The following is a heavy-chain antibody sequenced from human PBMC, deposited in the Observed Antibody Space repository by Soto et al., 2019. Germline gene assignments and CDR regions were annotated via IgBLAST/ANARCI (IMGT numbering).Heavy chain of an antibody. CDR1: GFTFTYYA. V-gene: IGHV3-23*01. CDR3: AKRREGGYYIFDY. J-gene: IGHJ4*02. Sequence: GGSLRLSCTASGFTFTYYAFSWVRQAPGKGLEWVSAISANGQGIYYADSVRGRFTISRDNSKNTVFLHMDSLRAEDTAVYYCAKRREGGYYIFDYWGQGTPVTVSS. D-gene: IGHD3-10*01. CDR2: ISANGQGI.